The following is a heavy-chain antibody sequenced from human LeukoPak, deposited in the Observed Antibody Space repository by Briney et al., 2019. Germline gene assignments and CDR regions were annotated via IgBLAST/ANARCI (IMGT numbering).Heavy chain of an antibody. CDR3: ARSPAGYMDV. J-gene: IGHJ6*03. V-gene: IGHV1-46*01. D-gene: IGHD2-2*01. CDR1: GYTFSSYF. CDR2: INPSGGST. Sequence: ASVKVSCKASGYTFSSYFMHWVRQAPGQGLEWMGIINPSGGSTNYAQKFQGRVTMTRDTSTSTAYMELSSLRSEDTAVYYCARSPAGYMDVWGIGTKVIVSS.